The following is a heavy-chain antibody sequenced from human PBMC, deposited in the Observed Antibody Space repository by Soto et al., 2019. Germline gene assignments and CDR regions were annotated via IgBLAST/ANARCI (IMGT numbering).Heavy chain of an antibody. Sequence: SETLSLTCTVSGVSISTGGYYWSWIRQHPGKGLEWIGNIYYSGRTYYNPSLKSRVILSVDTSKNHFSLNLRSLTAADSAMYSCASVIGWDSEYYFDYWGQGPMVTV. CDR1: GVSISTGGYY. CDR3: ASVIGWDSEYYFDY. CDR2: IYYSGRT. D-gene: IGHD1-26*01. J-gene: IGHJ4*02. V-gene: IGHV4-31*03.